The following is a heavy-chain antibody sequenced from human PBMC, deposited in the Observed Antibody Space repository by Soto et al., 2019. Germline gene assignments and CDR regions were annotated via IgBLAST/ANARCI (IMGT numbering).Heavy chain of an antibody. CDR1: GGSISSNKW. J-gene: IGHJ6*02. Sequence: SETLSLTCAISGGSISSNKWLSWVRQPPGKGLEWIGEINHSGSTTYNPSLKSRVTMSVDKSTNQFSLNLSSVTAADTAVYYCARGDDHWLHYYYYYDLDVWGQGTTVTVSS. CDR2: INHSGST. CDR3: ARGDDHWLHYYYYYDLDV. D-gene: IGHD5-12*01. V-gene: IGHV4-4*02.